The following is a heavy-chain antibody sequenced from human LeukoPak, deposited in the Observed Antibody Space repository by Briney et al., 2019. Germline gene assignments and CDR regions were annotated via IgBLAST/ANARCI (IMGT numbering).Heavy chain of an antibody. J-gene: IGHJ4*02. CDR3: ARTRITMIVGLASRFDY. CDR1: GFTFSSYW. CDR2: IKQDGSEK. V-gene: IGHV3-7*01. Sequence: PGGSLRLSCAASGFTFSSYWMGWVRQAPGKGLEWVANIKQDGSEKYYVDSVKGRFTISRDNAKNSLYLQMNSLRAEDTAVYYCARTRITMIVGLASRFDYWGQGTLVTVSS. D-gene: IGHD3-22*01.